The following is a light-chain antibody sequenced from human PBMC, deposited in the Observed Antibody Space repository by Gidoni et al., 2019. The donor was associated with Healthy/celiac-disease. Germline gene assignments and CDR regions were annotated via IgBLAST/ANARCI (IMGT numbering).Light chain of an antibody. CDR2: ENN. J-gene: IGLJ2*01. Sequence: QKVTISCSGSSSNIGNNYVSWYQQLPGTAPKLLIYENNKRPSGIPDRFSGSKSGTSATLGITGLQTGDEADYYCGTWDSSLRGVVFGGGTKLTVL. CDR1: SSNIGNNY. CDR3: GTWDSSLRGVV. V-gene: IGLV1-51*02.